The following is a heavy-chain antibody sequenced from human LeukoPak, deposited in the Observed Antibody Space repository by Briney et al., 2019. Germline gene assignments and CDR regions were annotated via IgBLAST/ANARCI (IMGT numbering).Heavy chain of an antibody. CDR2: MNPDTGKT. D-gene: IGHD2-8*01. Sequence: ASVKVSCKASGYTFTSPHINWVRQAAGQGFEWMGWMNPDTGKTVYAQKFQGRVTMIWDSSISTAYMELDSLRSEDTAVYYCARGRPTNLGGIYWGQGTLVIVSS. V-gene: IGHV1-8*01. J-gene: IGHJ4*02. CDR3: ARGRPTNLGGIY. CDR1: GYTFTSPH.